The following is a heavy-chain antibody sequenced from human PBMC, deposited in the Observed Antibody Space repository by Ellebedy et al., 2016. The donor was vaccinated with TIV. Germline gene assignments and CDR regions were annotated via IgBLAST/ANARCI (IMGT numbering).Heavy chain of an antibody. CDR3: ARRDNSDWPDSKNAFDI. J-gene: IGHJ3*02. CDR1: GGSVTSSTAY. V-gene: IGHV4-39*07. Sequence: MPSETLSLTCLVSGGSVTSSTAYWGWIRQSPGKGLEWIGNVYYTGSTYYNPSLKSRVTVSLDTSKNQFFLNLDSVTAADMAVYYCARRDNSDWPDSKNAFDIWGQGTLVTVSS. CDR2: VYYTGST. D-gene: IGHD2/OR15-2a*01.